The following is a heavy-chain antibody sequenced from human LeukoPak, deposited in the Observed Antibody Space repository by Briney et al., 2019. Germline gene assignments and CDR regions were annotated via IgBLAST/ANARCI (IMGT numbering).Heavy chain of an antibody. Sequence: GGSLRLSCAASGFTFSSHGMHWVRQAPGKGLEWLAYIRYDGSNKKYADSVKGRFTISRDNSRNTLYLQMNSLRAEDTAVYYCAKGGYSYDSSGHNYFDYWGQGTLVTVSS. CDR2: IRYDGSNK. D-gene: IGHD3-22*01. CDR1: GFTFSSHG. V-gene: IGHV3-30*02. CDR3: AKGGYSYDSSGHNYFDY. J-gene: IGHJ4*02.